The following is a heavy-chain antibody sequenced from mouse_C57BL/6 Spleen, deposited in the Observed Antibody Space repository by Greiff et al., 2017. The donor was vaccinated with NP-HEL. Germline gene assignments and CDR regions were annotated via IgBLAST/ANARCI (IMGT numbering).Heavy chain of an antibody. V-gene: IGHV5-9-1*02. CDR1: GFTFSSYA. Sequence: EVMLVESGEGLVKPGGSLKLSCAASGFTFSSYAMSWVRQTPEKRLEWVAYISSGGDYIYYADTVKGRFTISRDNARNTLYLQMSSLKSEDTAMYYCTREEVTTGYFDYWGQGTTLTVSS. J-gene: IGHJ2*01. D-gene: IGHD2-2*01. CDR3: TREEVTTGYFDY. CDR2: ISSGGDYI.